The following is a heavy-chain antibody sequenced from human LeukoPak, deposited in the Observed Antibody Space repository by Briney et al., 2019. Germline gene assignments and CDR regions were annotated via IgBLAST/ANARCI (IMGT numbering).Heavy chain of an antibody. CDR1: GGSISSGDYY. V-gene: IGHV4-30-4*08. Sequence: SETLSLTCTVSGGSISSGDYYWSWIRQPPGKGLEWIGYIYHSGSTYYNPSLKSRVTISVDTSKNQFSLKLSSVTAADTAVYYCARVKSPLRFLEWLPYYFDYWGQGTLVTVSS. J-gene: IGHJ4*02. CDR3: ARVKSPLRFLEWLPYYFDY. D-gene: IGHD3-3*01. CDR2: IYHSGST.